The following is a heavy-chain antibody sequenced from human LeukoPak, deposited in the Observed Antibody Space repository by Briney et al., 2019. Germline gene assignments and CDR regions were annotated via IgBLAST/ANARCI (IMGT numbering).Heavy chain of an antibody. CDR2: NYSGGSA. CDR1: GLTVSSNY. V-gene: IGHV3-66*01. J-gene: IGHJ3*02. CDR3: ARGSYSSGGIAFDI. Sequence: GGSLRLSCAASGLTVSSNYMSWVRQAPGKGLEWVSVNYSGGSAYYADSVKGRFTISRDNSKNTLYLQMNSLRAEDTAVYYCARGSYSSGGIAFDIWGQGTMVTVSS. D-gene: IGHD6-19*01.